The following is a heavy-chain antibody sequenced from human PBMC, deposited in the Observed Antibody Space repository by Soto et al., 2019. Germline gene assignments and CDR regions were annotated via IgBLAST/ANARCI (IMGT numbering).Heavy chain of an antibody. CDR1: GFTVSSNY. J-gene: IGHJ6*02. CDR3: AREEGYCSSTSCYVSGMDV. D-gene: IGHD2-2*01. CDR2: IYSGGST. Sequence: GGSLRLSCAASGFTVSSNYMSWVRQAPGKGLEWVSVIYSGGSTHYADSVKGRFTISRDNSKNTLYLQMNSLRAEDTAVYYCAREEGYCSSTSCYVSGMDVWGQGTTVTVSS. V-gene: IGHV3-53*01.